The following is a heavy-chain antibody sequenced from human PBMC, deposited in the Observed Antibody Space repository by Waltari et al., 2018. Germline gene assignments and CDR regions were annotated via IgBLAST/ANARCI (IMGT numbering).Heavy chain of an antibody. J-gene: IGHJ6*02. D-gene: IGHD5-12*01. CDR2: IYSGGST. CDR1: GFTVRSNY. Sequence: EVQLVESGGGLIQPGGSLRLSCAASGFTVRSNYMHWVRPAPGQGLEGVSVIYSGGSTYYADSVKGRFTISRDNSKNTLYLQMNSLRAEDTAVYYCARQWISLYYGMDVWGQGTTVTVSS. CDR3: ARQWISLYYGMDV. V-gene: IGHV3-66*03.